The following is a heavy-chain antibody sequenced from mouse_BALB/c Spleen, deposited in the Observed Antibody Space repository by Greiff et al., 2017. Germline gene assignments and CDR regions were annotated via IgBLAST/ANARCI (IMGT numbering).Heavy chain of an antibody. V-gene: IGHV2-9-2*01. D-gene: IGHD2-4*01. CDR3: VRDSTMITSYWYFDV. CDR2: IWTGGGT. J-gene: IGHJ1*01. CDR1: GFSLTSYD. Sequence: QVQLKESGPGLVAPSQSLSITCTVSGFSLTSYDISWIRQPPGKGLEWLGVIWTGGGTNYNSAFMFRLSISKDNSKSQVFLKMNSLQTDDTAIYYCVRDSTMITSYWYFDVWGAGTTVTVSS.